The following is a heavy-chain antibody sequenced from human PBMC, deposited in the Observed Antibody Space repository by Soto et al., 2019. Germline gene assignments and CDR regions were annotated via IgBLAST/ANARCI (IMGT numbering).Heavy chain of an antibody. J-gene: IGHJ5*02. CDR1: GYTFTSYA. CDR3: ARDLAYYDILTGYYKSWFDP. Sequence: GASVKVSCKASGYTFTSYAMHWVRPAPGQRLEWMGWINAGNGNTKYSQKFQGRVTITRDTSASTAYMELSSLRSEDTAVYYCARDLAYYDILTGYYKSWFDPWGQRTLVTVSS. V-gene: IGHV1-3*01. CDR2: INAGNGNT. D-gene: IGHD3-9*01.